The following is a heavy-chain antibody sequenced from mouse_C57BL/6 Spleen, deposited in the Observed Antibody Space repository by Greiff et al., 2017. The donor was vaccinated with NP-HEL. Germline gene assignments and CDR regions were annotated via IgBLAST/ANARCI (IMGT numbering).Heavy chain of an antibody. Sequence: QVQLQQSGAELVKPGASVKVSCKASGYTFTSYWMHWVKQRPGQGLEWIGRIHPSASDTNYNQKFKGKATLTVDTSSSTAYMQLSSLTSEDSAVNYCAIDSNFSFDYWGQGTTLTVSS. CDR3: AIDSNFSFDY. V-gene: IGHV1-74*01. CDR2: IHPSASDT. D-gene: IGHD2-5*01. CDR1: GYTFTSYW. J-gene: IGHJ2*01.